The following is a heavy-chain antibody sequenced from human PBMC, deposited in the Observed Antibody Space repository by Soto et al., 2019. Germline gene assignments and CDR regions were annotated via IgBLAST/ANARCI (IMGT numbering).Heavy chain of an antibody. V-gene: IGHV1-2*02. CDR2: INPNSGGT. Sequence: QVQLVQSGAEVKKPGASVKVSCKASGYTFSGYYMYWVRQAPGQGLEWMGWINPNSGGTNYGQKFQGRVTMTRDTSISTAYMELSRLRSDDTAVYYCARDGEWLKRNYYSYNGMDVWGQGTTVTVSS. D-gene: IGHD5-12*01. CDR1: GYTFSGYY. CDR3: ARDGEWLKRNYYSYNGMDV. J-gene: IGHJ6*02.